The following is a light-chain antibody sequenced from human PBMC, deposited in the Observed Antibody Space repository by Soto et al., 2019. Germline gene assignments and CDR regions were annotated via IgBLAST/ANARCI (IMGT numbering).Light chain of an antibody. V-gene: IGKV3-20*01. CDR2: GAS. CDR3: QQYGSSPPFT. J-gene: IGKJ3*01. CDR1: QSVSSSY. Sequence: EIVLTQSPGTLSLSPGERATLSCRASQSVSSSYLAWYQQKPGQAPRLLIYGASTKATGIPDRFSGSGSGIDVTLTISRLEPEDFAVYYCQQYGSSPPFTFGPGTKVDIK.